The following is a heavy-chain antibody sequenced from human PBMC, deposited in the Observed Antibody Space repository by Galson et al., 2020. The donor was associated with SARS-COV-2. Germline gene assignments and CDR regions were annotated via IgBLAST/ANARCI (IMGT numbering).Heavy chain of an antibody. CDR3: ATSPPYCSSTSCYPNWFDP. J-gene: IGHJ5*02. CDR2: FDPEDGET. D-gene: IGHD2-2*01. Sequence: ALVKVSCKVSGYTLTELSMHWVRQAPGKGLEWMGGFDPEDGETIYAQKFQGRVTMTEDTSTDTAYMELSSLRSEDTAVYYCATSPPYCSSTSCYPNWFDPWGQGTLVTVSS. V-gene: IGHV1-24*01. CDR1: GYTLTELS.